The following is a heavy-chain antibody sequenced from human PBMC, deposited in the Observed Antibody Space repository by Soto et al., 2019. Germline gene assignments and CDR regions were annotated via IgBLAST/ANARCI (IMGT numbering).Heavy chain of an antibody. Sequence: QVQLVESGGGVVQPGRSLRLSCAASGFSFSSCAMHWVRQPPGKGLGWVAVITYDGNTIHYADSVKGRFTISRDNSKNTVYLQMNSLRAEDTAVYYCAAELGNSGYDGHDYWGQGTLVTVSS. D-gene: IGHD5-12*01. CDR1: GFSFSSCA. CDR2: ITYDGNTI. CDR3: AAELGNSGYDGHDY. V-gene: IGHV3-30-3*01. J-gene: IGHJ4*02.